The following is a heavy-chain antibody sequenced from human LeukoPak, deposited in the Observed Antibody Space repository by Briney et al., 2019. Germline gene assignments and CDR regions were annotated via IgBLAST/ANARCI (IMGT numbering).Heavy chain of an antibody. J-gene: IGHJ6*03. Sequence: GGSLRLSCAASGFTFSSYAMSWVRQAPGKGLEWVSAISGSGGSTYYADSVKGRFTISRDNSKNTLYLQMNSLRAEDTAVYYCAKAGSSGWSTKFYYYYYMDVWGKGTTVTVSS. CDR1: GFTFSSYA. D-gene: IGHD6-19*01. CDR2: ISGSGGST. V-gene: IGHV3-23*01. CDR3: AKAGSSGWSTKFYYYYYMDV.